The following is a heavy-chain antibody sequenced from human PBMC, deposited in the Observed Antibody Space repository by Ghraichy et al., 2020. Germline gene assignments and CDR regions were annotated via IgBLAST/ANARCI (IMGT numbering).Heavy chain of an antibody. V-gene: IGHV3-7*03. CDR3: AKDRTSWGPTFSDY. CDR2: LKQDASEI. D-gene: IGHD7-27*01. CDR1: GFTFSSYW. J-gene: IGHJ4*02. Sequence: GGSLRLSCGASGFTFSSYWMNWVRQSPGKGLEWVASLKQDASEIYYVDSVKGRFTISRDNARNSLFLQMNSLRAEDTAVYYCAKDRTSWGPTFSDYWGQGTLVTVSS.